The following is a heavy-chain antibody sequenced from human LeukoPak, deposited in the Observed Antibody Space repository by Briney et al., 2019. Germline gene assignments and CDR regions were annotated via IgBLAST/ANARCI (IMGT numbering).Heavy chain of an antibody. V-gene: IGHV3-74*01. J-gene: IGHJ4*02. D-gene: IGHD2-15*01. Sequence: GGSLRLSCAASGFTFSTYAMSWVRQAPGKGLVWVSRINSDGSSTSYADSVKGRFTISRDNAKNTLYLQMNSLRAEDTAVYYCATTLPPCSGGSCLGYWGQGTLVTVSS. CDR1: GFTFSTYA. CDR3: ATTLPPCSGGSCLGY. CDR2: INSDGSST.